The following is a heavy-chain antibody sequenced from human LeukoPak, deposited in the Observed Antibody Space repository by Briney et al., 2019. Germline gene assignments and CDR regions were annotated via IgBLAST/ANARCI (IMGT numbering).Heavy chain of an antibody. J-gene: IGHJ4*02. Sequence: PGGSLRLSCAASGFTFSSIWMSWVRQAPGKGLEWVANINQDGREKYYVDSVKGRFTISRDNAKNSLYLQMNSLRAEDTAVYYCARDLQPPPRYCSGGSCLNYWGQGTLVTVSS. CDR1: GFTFSSIW. D-gene: IGHD2-15*01. CDR3: ARDLQPPPRYCSGGSCLNY. V-gene: IGHV3-7*01. CDR2: INQDGREK.